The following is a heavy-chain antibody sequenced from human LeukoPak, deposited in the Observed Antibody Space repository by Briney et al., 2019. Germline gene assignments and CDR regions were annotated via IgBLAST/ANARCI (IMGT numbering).Heavy chain of an antibody. Sequence: PGGSLRLSCAASGFTFTSHTMNWVRQAPGKGLEWVSSISSSSYIYYVDSVKGRFTISRDNAKNSLYLQMNSLRAEDTAVYYCAKDPTAGWGYGGNRHYFDYWGQGTLVTVSS. CDR3: AKDPTAGWGYGGNRHYFDY. V-gene: IGHV3-21*01. J-gene: IGHJ4*02. D-gene: IGHD4-23*01. CDR1: GFTFTSHT. CDR2: ISSSSYI.